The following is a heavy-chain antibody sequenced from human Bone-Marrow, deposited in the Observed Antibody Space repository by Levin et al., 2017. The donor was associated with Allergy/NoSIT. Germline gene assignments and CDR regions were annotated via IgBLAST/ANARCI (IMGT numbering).Heavy chain of an antibody. Sequence: PGGSLRLSCTVSGGSISSSSYYWGWIRQPPGKGLEWIGSIYYSGSTYYNPSLKSRVTISVDTSKNQFSLKLSSVTAADTAVYYCARPGFSSSWPLDSYFQHWGQGTLVTVSS. CDR3: ARPGFSSSWPLDSYFQH. D-gene: IGHD6-13*01. J-gene: IGHJ1*01. CDR2: IYYSGST. CDR1: GGSISSSSYY. V-gene: IGHV4-39*01.